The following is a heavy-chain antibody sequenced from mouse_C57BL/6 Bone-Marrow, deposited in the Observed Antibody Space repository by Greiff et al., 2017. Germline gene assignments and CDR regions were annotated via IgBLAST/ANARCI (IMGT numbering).Heavy chain of an antibody. CDR1: GYAFSSSW. J-gene: IGHJ4*01. D-gene: IGHD2-1*01. CDR2: IYPGDGDT. Sequence: QVQLKQSGPELVKPGASVKISCKASGYAFSSSWMNWVKQRPGKGLEWIGRIYPGDGDTNYNGKFKGKATLTADKSSSTAYMQLISLTSEYSAVYFCARFYYGNNPLLAMDYWGQGTSVTVSS. CDR3: ARFYYGNNPLLAMDY. V-gene: IGHV1-82*01.